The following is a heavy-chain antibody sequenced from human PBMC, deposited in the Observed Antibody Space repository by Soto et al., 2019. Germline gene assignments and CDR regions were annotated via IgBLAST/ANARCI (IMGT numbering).Heavy chain of an antibody. D-gene: IGHD2-15*01. CDR1: GFTFSSYA. CDR3: AKGGWVVAATPNWFDP. V-gene: IGHV3-23*01. CDR2: ISGSGGST. J-gene: IGHJ5*02. Sequence: GGSLRLSCAASGFTFSSYAMSWVLQAPGKGLEWVSAISGSGGSTYYADSVKGRFTISRDNSKNTLYLQMNSLRAEDTAVYYCAKGGWVVAATPNWFDPWGQGTLVNVSS.